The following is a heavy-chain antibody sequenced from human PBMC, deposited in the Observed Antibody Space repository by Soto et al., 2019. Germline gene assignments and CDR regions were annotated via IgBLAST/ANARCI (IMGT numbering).Heavy chain of an antibody. D-gene: IGHD2-15*01. CDR3: ARLRGYCSGGSCYSYYYYYYYMDV. Sequence: SETLSLTCTVSGGSISSSSYYWGWIRQPPGKGLEWIGSIYYSGSTYYNPSLKSRVTISVDTSKNQFSLKLSSVTAADTAVYYCARLRGYCSGGSCYSYYYYYYYMDVWSKGTTVTVSS. CDR1: GGSISSSSYY. CDR2: IYYSGST. J-gene: IGHJ6*03. V-gene: IGHV4-39*01.